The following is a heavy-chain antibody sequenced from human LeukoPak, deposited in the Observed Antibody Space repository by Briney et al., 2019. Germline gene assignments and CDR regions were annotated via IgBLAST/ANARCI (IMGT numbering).Heavy chain of an antibody. CDR3: ARVRGWYRQNWFDP. V-gene: IGHV4-39*07. D-gene: IGHD6-19*01. CDR2: IYYSGTT. CDR1: GGSISSSPYY. J-gene: IGHJ5*02. Sequence: SETLSLTCTVSGGSISSSPYYWGWIRQPPGKGLEWIGSIYYSGTTHYSPSLESRVTISVDTSKNQFSLKLASVTAADTAVYYCARVRGWYRQNWFDPWGQGTLVTVSS.